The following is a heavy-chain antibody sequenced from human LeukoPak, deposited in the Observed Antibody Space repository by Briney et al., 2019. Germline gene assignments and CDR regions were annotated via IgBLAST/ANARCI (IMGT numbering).Heavy chain of an antibody. Sequence: GGSLRLSCAASGFTFSSYGMHWVRQAPGKGLEWVAFIRYDGSNKYYADSVKGRFTISRDNSKNTLYLQMNSLRAEGTAVYYCARIGIGSCYWCIDYWGQGTLVTVSS. CDR1: GFTFSSYG. V-gene: IGHV3-30*02. J-gene: IGHJ4*02. CDR3: ARIGIGSCYWCIDY. CDR2: IRYDGSNK. D-gene: IGHD2-15*01.